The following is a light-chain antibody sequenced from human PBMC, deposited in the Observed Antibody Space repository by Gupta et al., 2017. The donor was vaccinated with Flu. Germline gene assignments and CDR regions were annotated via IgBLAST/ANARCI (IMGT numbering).Light chain of an antibody. CDR2: GLS. Sequence: ELVLTQSPGTLSLSPGEGATLSCRASQSVSSSYLAWYQQKPGQAPRLLIYGLSSRATGIPDRFSGSGSGTDFTLTISRLEPEDFAVYYCQQYGSSPPYTFGQGTKLEIK. J-gene: IGKJ2*01. V-gene: IGKV3-20*01. CDR3: QQYGSSPPYT. CDR1: QSVSSSY.